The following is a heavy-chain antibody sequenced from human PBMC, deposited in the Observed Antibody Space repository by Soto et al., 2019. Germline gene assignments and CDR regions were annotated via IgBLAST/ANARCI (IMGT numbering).Heavy chain of an antibody. CDR1: GGSISSGDYY. J-gene: IGHJ6*02. V-gene: IGHV4-30-4*01. CDR2: IYYSGST. Sequence: SETLSLTCTVSGGSISSGDYYWSWIRQPPGKGLEWIGYIYYSGSTYYNPSLKSRVTISVDTSKNQFSLKLSSVTAADTAVYYCAMRGDYPVGMDVWGQGTTVTVSS. D-gene: IGHD4-17*01. CDR3: AMRGDYPVGMDV.